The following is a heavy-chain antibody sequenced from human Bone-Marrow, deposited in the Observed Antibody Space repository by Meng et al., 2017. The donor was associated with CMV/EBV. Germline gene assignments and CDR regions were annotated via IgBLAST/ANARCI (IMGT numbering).Heavy chain of an antibody. CDR3: ARHGGNSGA. CDR2: IYPAESEI. CDR1: GYSFASYW. V-gene: IGHV5-51*01. J-gene: IGHJ5*02. Sequence: KVSCKGSGYSFASYWIGWVRQLPGKGLEWMAIIYPAESEIRYSPSFQGQVSVSADRSTSTAYLQWSSLKASDTAMYYCARHGGNSGAWGQGTLVTVS. D-gene: IGHD4-23*01.